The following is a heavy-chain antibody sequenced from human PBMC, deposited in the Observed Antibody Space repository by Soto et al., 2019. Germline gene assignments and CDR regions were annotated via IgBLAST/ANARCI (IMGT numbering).Heavy chain of an antibody. J-gene: IGHJ6*02. CDR2: LHSGGDT. CDR1: GIPVSSNY. D-gene: IGHD3-10*01. V-gene: IGHV3-53*04. Sequence: EVQLVESGGGLVQPGGSLRLSCAASGIPVSSNYMTWVRQAPGKGLEWVSVLHSGGDTHYANSVKGRFTISRHDSTNTLFLQMNSLTAEDTAVYYCARDGPYYYASRMDVWGQGTTVTVSS. CDR3: ARDGPYYYASRMDV.